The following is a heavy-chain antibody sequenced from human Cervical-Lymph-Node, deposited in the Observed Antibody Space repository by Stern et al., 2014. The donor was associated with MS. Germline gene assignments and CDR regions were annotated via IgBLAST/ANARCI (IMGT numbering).Heavy chain of an antibody. D-gene: IGHD2-2*01. CDR1: GFTVSSNY. J-gene: IGHJ6*02. Sequence: EVQLVESGGGLIQPGGSLRLSCAASGFTVSSNYMSWVRQAPGKGLEWGSVIYSGGSTYYADSVKGRFTISRDSSKNTLYLQMNSLRAEDTAVYYCARASRYCSTTSCYVYYYGMDVWGQGTTVTVSS. CDR3: ARASRYCSTTSCYVYYYGMDV. CDR2: IYSGGST. V-gene: IGHV3-53*01.